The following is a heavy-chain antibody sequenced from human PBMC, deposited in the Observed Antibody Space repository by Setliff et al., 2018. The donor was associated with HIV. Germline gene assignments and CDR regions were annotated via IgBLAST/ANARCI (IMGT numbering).Heavy chain of an antibody. Sequence: SETLSLTCGVYGGSFSGYYWSWIRQPPGKGLEWIGEINNSGSTNYNPSLKSRVTISVDMSKKEFSLKLTSVTAADTAVYYCARAGSAAASPLDYWGQGTLVTVSS. CDR3: ARAGSAAASPLDY. CDR2: INNSGST. J-gene: IGHJ4*02. CDR1: GGSFSGYY. V-gene: IGHV4-34*01. D-gene: IGHD6-6*01.